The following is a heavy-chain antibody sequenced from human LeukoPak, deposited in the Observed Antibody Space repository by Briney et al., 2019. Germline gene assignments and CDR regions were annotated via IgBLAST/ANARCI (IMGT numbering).Heavy chain of an antibody. Sequence: GGSLRLSCTASGFTFGGYAMSWFRQAPGKGLEWVGFIRSKAYGGTTEYAASVKGRFTISRDDSKSIAYLQMNSLKTEDTAVYYCTSTYYYDSSGYYYFDYWGQGTLVTVSS. CDR3: TSTYYYDSSGYYYFDY. CDR1: GFTFGGYA. V-gene: IGHV3-49*03. D-gene: IGHD3-22*01. CDR2: IRSKAYGGTT. J-gene: IGHJ4*02.